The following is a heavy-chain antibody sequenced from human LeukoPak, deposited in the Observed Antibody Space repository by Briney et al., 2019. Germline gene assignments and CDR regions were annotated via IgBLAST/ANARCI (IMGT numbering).Heavy chain of an antibody. Sequence: SVKFSCKASGYTFTSYGISWVRQAPGQGLEWMGGIIPIFGPANYAQKFQDRVTITTDESTSTAYMELSSLRSEDTAVYYCAMRFCTNGLCYERFSYSDYYIDVWGKGTTVTVSS. CDR1: GYTFTSYG. CDR2: IIPIFGPA. V-gene: IGHV1-69*05. D-gene: IGHD2-8*01. CDR3: AMRFCTNGLCYERFSYSDYYIDV. J-gene: IGHJ6*03.